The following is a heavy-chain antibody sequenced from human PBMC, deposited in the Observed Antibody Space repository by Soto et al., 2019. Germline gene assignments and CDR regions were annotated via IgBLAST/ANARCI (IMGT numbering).Heavy chain of an antibody. CDR3: ARHGYSYGGGYFDY. J-gene: IGHJ4*02. D-gene: IGHD5-18*01. V-gene: IGHV3-66*04. CDR2: IYSGGSA. Sequence: EVQLVESGGGLVQPGGSLRLSCAASGFTVSSNYMSWVRQAPEKGLEWVLVIYSGGSAYYAASVKGRFTISRDHSKNTLYLQINSLRAEDTAVYYCARHGYSYGGGYFDYWGQGTLVTVSS. CDR1: GFTVSSNY.